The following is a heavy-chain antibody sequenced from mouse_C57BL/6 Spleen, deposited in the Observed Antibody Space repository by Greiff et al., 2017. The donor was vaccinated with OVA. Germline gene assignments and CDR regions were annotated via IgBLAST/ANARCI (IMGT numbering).Heavy chain of an antibody. V-gene: IGHV1-55*01. CDR1: GYTFTSYW. Sequence: QVQLQQPGAELVKPGASVTMSCKASGYTFTSYWITWVKQRPGQGLEWIGDIYPGSGSTNYNEKFKSKATLTVDTSSSTAYMQLSSLTSEDSAVYYCAREPYYGSSYDWYFDVWGTGTTVTVSS. D-gene: IGHD1-1*01. CDR3: AREPYYGSSYDWYFDV. CDR2: IYPGSGST. J-gene: IGHJ1*03.